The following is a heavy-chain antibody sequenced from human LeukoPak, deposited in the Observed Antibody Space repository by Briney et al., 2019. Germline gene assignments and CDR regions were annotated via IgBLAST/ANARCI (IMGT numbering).Heavy chain of an antibody. CDR3: ARGTYNWNYPYYFDY. V-gene: IGHV4-59*01. J-gene: IGHJ4*02. CDR2: IYYSGST. CDR1: GGSISSYY. Sequence: SETLSLTCTVSGGSISSYYWSWIRQPPGKGLEWIGYIYYSGSTNYNPSLKSRVTISVDTSKNQLSLKLSSVTAADTAVYYCARGTYNWNYPYYFDYWGQGTLVTVSS. D-gene: IGHD1-7*01.